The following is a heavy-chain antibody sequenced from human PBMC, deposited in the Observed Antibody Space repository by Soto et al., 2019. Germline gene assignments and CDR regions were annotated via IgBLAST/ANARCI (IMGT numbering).Heavy chain of an antibody. Sequence: QITLKGSGPTLVNPTQTLTLTCTLSGISLSTSGVGLGWIRQTPGKALEWLALVYWNDDKHYSPSLKSRLTITKDTSKNQAILTMTNMDPVDTATYFCARGLATLPVFAFDIWGQGTVVTVSS. D-gene: IGHD1-1*01. J-gene: IGHJ3*02. CDR3: ARGLATLPVFAFDI. CDR2: VYWNDDK. CDR1: GISLSTSGVG. V-gene: IGHV2-5*01.